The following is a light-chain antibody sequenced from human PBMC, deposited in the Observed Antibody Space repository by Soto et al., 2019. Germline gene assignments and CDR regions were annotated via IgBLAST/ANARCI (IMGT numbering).Light chain of an antibody. CDR3: QHYINYFRT. CDR2: KTS. CDR1: QSIGVW. V-gene: IGKV1-5*03. J-gene: IGKJ1*01. Sequence: DIQMNQSPSTLSASVGDRVTITCRASQSIGVWLVWYQQKPGTAPKLLIYKTSTLDSGVPLRFSGSGSGTEFTLTISSLQPDDLATYYSQHYINYFRTFGQATKVEI.